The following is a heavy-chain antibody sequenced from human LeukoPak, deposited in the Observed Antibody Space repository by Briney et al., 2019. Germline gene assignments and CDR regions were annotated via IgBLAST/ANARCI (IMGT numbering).Heavy chain of an antibody. CDR2: IYSGGST. Sequence: PGGSLRLSCAASGFTVSSNYMSWVRQAPGKGLEWVSVIYSGGSTYYADSVKGRFTISRHNSKNTLYLQMNSLRAEDTAVYCCARSTALGAFDIWGQGTMVTVSS. D-gene: IGHD5-18*01. J-gene: IGHJ3*02. V-gene: IGHV3-53*04. CDR3: ARSTALGAFDI. CDR1: GFTVSSNY.